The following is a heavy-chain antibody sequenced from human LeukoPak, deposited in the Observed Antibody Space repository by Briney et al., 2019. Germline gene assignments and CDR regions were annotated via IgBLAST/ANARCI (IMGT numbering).Heavy chain of an antibody. Sequence: PSETLSLTCSVSGVSITSGSYYWGWIRQSAGKGLEWIGRVHSSGDIYHNAAFRSRAAVSGDASKNQFSLRLNSVTAADTAVYYCARGASPKDAVFFDYWGQGALITVSS. CDR3: ARGASPKDAVFFDY. CDR1: GVSITSGSYY. J-gene: IGHJ4*02. V-gene: IGHV4-61*02. CDR2: VHSSGDI. D-gene: IGHD3-16*01.